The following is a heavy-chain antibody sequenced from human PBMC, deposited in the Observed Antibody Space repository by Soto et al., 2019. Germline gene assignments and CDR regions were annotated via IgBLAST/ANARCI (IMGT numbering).Heavy chain of an antibody. V-gene: IGHV1-18*01. D-gene: IGHD3-10*01. CDR1: GYTFTSYG. CDR3: ARDNPPYYYGSGSYYNKPNWFDP. CDR2: ISAYNGNT. J-gene: IGHJ5*02. Sequence: ASVKVSCKASGYTFTSYGISWVRQAPGQGLEWMGWISAYNGNTNYAQKLQGRVTMTTDTSTSTAYMELRSLRSDGTAVYYCARDNPPYYYGSGSYYNKPNWFDPWGQGTLVTVSS.